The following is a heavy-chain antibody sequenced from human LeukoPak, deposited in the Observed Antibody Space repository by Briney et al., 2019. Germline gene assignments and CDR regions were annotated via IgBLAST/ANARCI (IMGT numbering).Heavy chain of an antibody. CDR2: IYYSGST. J-gene: IGHJ5*02. V-gene: IGHV4-59*01. D-gene: IGHD3-22*01. CDR1: GGSISSYY. CDR3: ARDGYDSSGHNWFDP. Sequence: SETLSLTCTVSGGSISSYYWSWIRQPPGKGLEWIGYIYYSGSTNYNPSLKSRVTISVDTSKNQFYLKLSSVTAADTAVYYCARDGYDSSGHNWFDPWGQGTLVTVSS.